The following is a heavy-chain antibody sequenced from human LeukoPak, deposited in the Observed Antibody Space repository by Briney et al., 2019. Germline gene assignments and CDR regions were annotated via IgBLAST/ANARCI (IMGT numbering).Heavy chain of an antibody. CDR3: AKDPNVIAAAGAFDY. CDR1: GFTFSSYA. V-gene: IGHV3-23*01. Sequence: PGGSLRLSCGASGFTFSSYAMSWVRQAPGKGLEWVSAISGSGGSTYYADSVKGRFTISRDNSKNTLYLQMNSLRAEDTAVYYCAKDPNVIAAAGAFDYWGQGTLVTVSS. D-gene: IGHD6-13*01. J-gene: IGHJ4*02. CDR2: ISGSGGST.